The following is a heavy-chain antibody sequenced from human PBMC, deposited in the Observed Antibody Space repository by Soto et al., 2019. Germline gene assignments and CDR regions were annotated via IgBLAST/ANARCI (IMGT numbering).Heavy chain of an antibody. D-gene: IGHD3-16*01. Sequence: QVQLVESGGGVVQPGRSLRVSCAASGFTFSSYAMHWVRQAPGKGLEWVAVISYDGSNKYYADSVKGRFTISRDNSKNTLYLQMHSLRAEDTAVYYCARDTWPNFDYWGQGTLVTVSS. V-gene: IGHV3-30-3*01. CDR2: ISYDGSNK. CDR1: GFTFSSYA. CDR3: ARDTWPNFDY. J-gene: IGHJ4*02.